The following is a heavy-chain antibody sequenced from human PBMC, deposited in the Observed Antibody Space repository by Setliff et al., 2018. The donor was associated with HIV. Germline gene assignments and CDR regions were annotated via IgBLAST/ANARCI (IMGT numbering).Heavy chain of an antibody. V-gene: IGHV4-59*08. J-gene: IGHJ4*02. D-gene: IGHD2-2*01. Sequence: KPSETLSLTCTVSGGSISSRYWSWIRQPPGKGLEWIGYIYYSGSTNYNPSLKSRVTISVDTSKNQFSLKLSSVTAADTAIYYCARHVVALGIVVLPAGALDFWGPGTLVTVSS. CDR2: IYYSGST. CDR1: GGSISSRY. CDR3: ARHVVALGIVVLPAGALDF.